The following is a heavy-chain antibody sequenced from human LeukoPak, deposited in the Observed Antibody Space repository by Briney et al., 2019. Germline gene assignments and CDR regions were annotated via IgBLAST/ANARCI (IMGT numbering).Heavy chain of an antibody. CDR3: ARGIAAADY. CDR2: IYYSGST. D-gene: IGHD6-13*01. J-gene: IGHJ4*02. Sequence: SETLSLACTVSGGSISSYYWSWIRQPPGEGLEWIGYIYYSGSTNYNPSLKSRVTISVDTSKNQFSLKLSSVTAADTAVYYCARGIAAADYWGQGTLVTVSS. V-gene: IGHV4-59*01. CDR1: GGSISSYY.